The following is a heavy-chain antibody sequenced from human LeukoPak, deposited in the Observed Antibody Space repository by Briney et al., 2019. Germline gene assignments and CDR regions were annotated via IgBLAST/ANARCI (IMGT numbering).Heavy chain of an antibody. J-gene: IGHJ5*02. Sequence: ASVKVSCKASGYTFTSYDINWVRQATGQGLEWMGWINPNSGNTGYAQKFQVRVTTTWNTSISTAYMELSSLRSEDTAVYYCARGVWHYYESENYYLNWFDPWGQGTLVTVSS. CDR1: GYTFTSYD. CDR3: ARGVWHYYESENYYLNWFDP. V-gene: IGHV1-8*01. D-gene: IGHD3-10*01. CDR2: INPNSGNT.